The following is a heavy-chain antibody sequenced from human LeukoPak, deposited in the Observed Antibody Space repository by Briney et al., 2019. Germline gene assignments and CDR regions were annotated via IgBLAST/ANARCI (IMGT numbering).Heavy chain of an antibody. CDR2: IYSGGST. Sequence: GGSQRLSCAASGFTVSSNYMSWVRQAPGEGLEWHSVIYSGGSTYYADSGKGRFTISRDNSKNTLYLKTNSLGAEDTAMYYCARGVDRDYSFDYWGQGTLVTVSS. J-gene: IGHJ4*02. CDR3: ARGVDRDYSFDY. V-gene: IGHV3-53*01. CDR1: GFTVSSNY. D-gene: IGHD2-21*02.